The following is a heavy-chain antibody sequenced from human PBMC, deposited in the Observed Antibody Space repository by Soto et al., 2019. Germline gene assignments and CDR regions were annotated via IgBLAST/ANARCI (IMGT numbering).Heavy chain of an antibody. CDR1: GFTLSSYA. V-gene: IGHV3-23*01. Sequence: GGSLRLSCAASGFTLSSYAMSWVRQAPGKGLEWVSAISGSGGSTYYADSVKGRFTISRDNSKNTLYLQMNSLRAEDTAVYYCAKADIVVVPAALDYWGQGTLVTVSS. CDR3: AKADIVVVPAALDY. J-gene: IGHJ4*02. CDR2: ISGSGGST. D-gene: IGHD2-2*01.